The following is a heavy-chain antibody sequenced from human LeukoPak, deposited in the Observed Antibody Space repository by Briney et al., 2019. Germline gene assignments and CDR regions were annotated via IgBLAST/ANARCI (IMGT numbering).Heavy chain of an antibody. CDR2: INPSGGSI. J-gene: IGHJ6*03. V-gene: IGHV1-46*01. Sequence: ASVKVSCKASGYTFTSYYMYWVRQAPGQGLEWMGIINPSGGSIRYAQKFQGRVTMTRNTSISTAYMELSSLRSEDTAVYYCAREIVATIRWSYYYYYMDVWGKGTTVTISS. CDR3: AREIVATIRWSYYYYYMDV. D-gene: IGHD5-12*01. CDR1: GYTFTSYY.